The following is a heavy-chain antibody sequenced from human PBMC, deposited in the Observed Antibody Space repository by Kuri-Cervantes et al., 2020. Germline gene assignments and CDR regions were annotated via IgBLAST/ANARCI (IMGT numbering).Heavy chain of an antibody. D-gene: IGHD6-13*01. J-gene: IGHJ6*03. CDR2: ISSRGSTT. V-gene: IGHV3-11*04. CDR3: ARAAIAAAGKLSYMDV. CDR1: GFTFSDYY. Sequence: GGSLRLSCAASGFTFSDYYMSWIRQAPGKGLEWVSYISSRGSTTYYADSVKGRFTISRDNAKNSLYLQMNSLRAEDTAVYYCARAAIAAAGKLSYMDVWGKGTTVTVSS.